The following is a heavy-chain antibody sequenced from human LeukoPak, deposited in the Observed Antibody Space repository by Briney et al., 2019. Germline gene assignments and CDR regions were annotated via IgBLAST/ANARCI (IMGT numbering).Heavy chain of an antibody. D-gene: IGHD3-10*01. CDR2: INWNGGST. Sequence: ETLSLTCTVSGGSISSYYWSWVRQAPGKGLEWVSGINWNGGSTGYADSVKGRFTISRDNAKNSLYLQMNSLRAGDTAVYYCARDSRGAMVRGVTTFGFDYWGQGTLVTVSS. CDR1: GGSISSYY. J-gene: IGHJ4*02. V-gene: IGHV3-20*04. CDR3: ARDSRGAMVRGVTTFGFDY.